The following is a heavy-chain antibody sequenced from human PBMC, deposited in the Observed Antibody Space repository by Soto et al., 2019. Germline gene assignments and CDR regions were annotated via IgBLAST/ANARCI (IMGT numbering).Heavy chain of an antibody. CDR1: GFSLITYGVG. Sequence: QITLKESGPALVKPTQTLTLTCTFSGFSLITYGVGVDWIRQPPGKALEWLALIYWNNDNRYSPSIKSRRTITKDTSKDQVVLTMTNMDPVDTDTYHCAHMNSSSPSDYWGQGTLVTVSS. D-gene: IGHD6-19*01. CDR3: AHMNSSSPSDY. CDR2: IYWNNDN. V-gene: IGHV2-5*01. J-gene: IGHJ4*02.